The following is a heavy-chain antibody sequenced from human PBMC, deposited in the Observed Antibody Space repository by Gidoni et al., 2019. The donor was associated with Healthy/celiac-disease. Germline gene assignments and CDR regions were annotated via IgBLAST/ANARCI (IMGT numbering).Heavy chain of an antibody. V-gene: IGHV5-10-1*03. Sequence: EVQLVQSGAEVKKPGESLRISCKGSGYSFTSYWISWGRQMPGKGLEWMGRIDPSDSYTNYSPSFQGHVTISADKSISTAYLQWSSLKASDTAMYYCARHRAYNWNYGYYYYMDVWGKGTTVTVSS. D-gene: IGHD1-7*01. CDR3: ARHRAYNWNYGYYYYMDV. CDR2: IDPSDSYT. CDR1: GYSFTSYW. J-gene: IGHJ6*03.